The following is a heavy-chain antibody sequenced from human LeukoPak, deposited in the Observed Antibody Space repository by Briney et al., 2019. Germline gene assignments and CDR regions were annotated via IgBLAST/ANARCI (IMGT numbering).Heavy chain of an antibody. V-gene: IGHV4-34*01. D-gene: IGHD3-3*01. CDR2: INHSGST. Sequence: SETLSLTCAVYGGSFSGYYWSWIRQPPGKGLEWIGEINHSGSTNYNPSLKSRVTISVDTSKNQFSLKLSSVTAADTAVYYCVSSHDYWSGYYDNWGQGTLVTVSS. CDR3: VSSHDYWSGYYDN. J-gene: IGHJ4*02. CDR1: GGSFSGYY.